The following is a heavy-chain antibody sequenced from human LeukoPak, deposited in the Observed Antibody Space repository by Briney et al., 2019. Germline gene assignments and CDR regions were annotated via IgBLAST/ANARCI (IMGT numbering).Heavy chain of an antibody. V-gene: IGHV4-59*12. J-gene: IGHJ5*02. Sequence: SETLSLTCTVSGGSISSYYWSWIRQPPGKGLEWIGYIYYSGSTNYNPSLKSRVTISVDTSKNQFSLKLSSVTAADTAVYYCARYYDSSGYWRRNWFDPWGQGTLVTVSS. D-gene: IGHD3-22*01. CDR1: GGSISSYY. CDR3: ARYYDSSGYWRRNWFDP. CDR2: IYYSGST.